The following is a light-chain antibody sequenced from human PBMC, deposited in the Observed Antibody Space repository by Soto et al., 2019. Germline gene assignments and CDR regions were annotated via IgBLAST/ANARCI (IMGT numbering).Light chain of an antibody. V-gene: IGKV4-1*01. CDR3: QQYYSTPYT. Sequence: DIVMTQSPDSLAVSLGERATINCKSSQSVLYSSNNKNYLAWYQQKPGQPPKLLIYWASTRESGVPDRFSGSGSGTHFTITISSLQAEDVAVYYSQQYYSTPYTFGQGTKLEIK. J-gene: IGKJ2*01. CDR1: QSVLYSSNNKNY. CDR2: WAS.